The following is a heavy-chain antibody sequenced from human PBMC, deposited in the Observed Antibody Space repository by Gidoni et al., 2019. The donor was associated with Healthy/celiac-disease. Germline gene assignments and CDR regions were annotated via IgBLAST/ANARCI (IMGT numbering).Heavy chain of an antibody. J-gene: IGHJ5*02. CDR3: ARDIPPSIAALSNWFDP. V-gene: IGHV4-39*07. Sequence: QLQLQESCPGPVKPSENMYPTCTVSGGSIRSSSYYWGWISQPPGKGLDWIGSIYYSGSTYYNPSLKSRVTISVDTSKNQFSLKLSSVTAADTAVYYCARDIPPSIAALSNWFDPWGQGTLVTVSS. CDR2: IYYSGST. D-gene: IGHD6-6*01. CDR1: GGSIRSSSYY.